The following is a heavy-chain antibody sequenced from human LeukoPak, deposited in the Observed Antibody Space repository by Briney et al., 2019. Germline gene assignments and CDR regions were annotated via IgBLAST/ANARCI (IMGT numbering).Heavy chain of an antibody. CDR1: GYTFTSYD. CDR2: MNPNSGNT. D-gene: IGHD4-17*01. J-gene: IGHJ6*02. Sequence: ASVKVSCKASGYTFTSYDINWVRQATGQGLEWMGWMNPNSGNTGYAQKFQGRVTMTRNTSISTAYMELSSLRSEDTAVYYCARALSDYGDQTYYYYGMDVWGQGTTVTVSS. V-gene: IGHV1-8*01. CDR3: ARALSDYGDQTYYYYGMDV.